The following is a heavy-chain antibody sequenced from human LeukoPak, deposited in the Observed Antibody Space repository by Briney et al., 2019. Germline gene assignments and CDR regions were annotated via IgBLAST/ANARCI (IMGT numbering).Heavy chain of an antibody. J-gene: IGHJ3*02. V-gene: IGHV3-11*04. CDR2: MSGSGDGI. CDR1: GFIFSDYY. CDR3: ARDRGGLASHGFDAFDI. Sequence: PGGSLTLSCAASGFIFSDYYMAWIRQAPGKGPECVSYMSGSGDGIHYADSVKGRFTISRDNAKQSLFLQMNSLRAEDTGVYYCARDRGGLASHGFDAFDIWGQGTMVTVSS. D-gene: IGHD3-10*01.